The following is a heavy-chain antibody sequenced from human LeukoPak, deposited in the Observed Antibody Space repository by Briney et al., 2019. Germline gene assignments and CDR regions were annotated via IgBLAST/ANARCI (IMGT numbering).Heavy chain of an antibody. CDR3: ARGYCSSTSCYAYG. J-gene: IGHJ4*02. V-gene: IGHV3-21*01. CDR1: GFTFSSYS. CDR2: ISSSSYI. Sequence: GGSLRLSCAASGFTFSSYSMNWVRQAPGKGLEWVSSISSSSYIYYADSVKGRFTISRDNAKNSLYLQMNSLRAEDTAVYYCARGYCSSTSCYAYGWGQGTLVTVSS. D-gene: IGHD2-2*01.